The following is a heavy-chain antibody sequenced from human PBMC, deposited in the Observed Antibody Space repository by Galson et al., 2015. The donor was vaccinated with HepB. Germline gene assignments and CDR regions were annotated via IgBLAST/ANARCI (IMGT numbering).Heavy chain of an antibody. CDR2: ISNTSDTK. Sequence: SLRLSCAASGFIFNAKSMHWVRQAPGKGLEWVSYISNTSDTKYYADSVKGRFTISRDNAKNSLYLQMNSLRAEDTAVYYCARYALGHNYKDPLDSWGQGTLVTVSS. CDR1: GFIFNAKS. D-gene: IGHD3-10*01. CDR3: ARYALGHNYKDPLDS. J-gene: IGHJ4*02. V-gene: IGHV3-48*01.